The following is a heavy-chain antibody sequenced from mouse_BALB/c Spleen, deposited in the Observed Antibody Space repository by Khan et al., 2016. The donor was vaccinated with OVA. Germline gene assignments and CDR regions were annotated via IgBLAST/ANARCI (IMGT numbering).Heavy chain of an antibody. CDR1: GFSLTSYG. Sequence: QVQLKQSGPGLVAPSQSLSITCTASGFSLTSYGVGWVRQPPGKGLEWMGVIWGDGSTTYHSALISRLSTCTANTTSQASLKMKGLETDDPATYYCALYYNGRGWFAYWGQGTMVTVSA. CDR2: IWGDGST. D-gene: IGHD1-1*01. J-gene: IGHJ3*01. V-gene: IGHV2-3*01. CDR3: ALYYNGRGWFAY.